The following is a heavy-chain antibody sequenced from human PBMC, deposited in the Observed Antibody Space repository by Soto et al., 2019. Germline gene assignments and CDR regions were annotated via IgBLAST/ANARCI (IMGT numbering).Heavy chain of an antibody. CDR1: GFTFSSYA. J-gene: IGHJ4*02. Sequence: QVQLVESGGGVAHPGRSLRLSCAASGFTFSSYAMHWVRQAPGKGLEWVAVISYDGSNKYYADSVKGRFTISRDNSKNTLYLQMNSLRAEDTAVYYCARDVELVLDYWGQGTLVTVSS. D-gene: IGHD6-13*01. CDR3: ARDVELVLDY. CDR2: ISYDGSNK. V-gene: IGHV3-30-3*01.